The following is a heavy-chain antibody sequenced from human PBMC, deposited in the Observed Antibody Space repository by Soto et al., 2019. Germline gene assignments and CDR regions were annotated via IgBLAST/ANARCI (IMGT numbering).Heavy chain of an antibody. J-gene: IGHJ4*02. CDR3: AKDLVKGFLDY. CDR2: ISGSGGST. Sequence: GGSLRLSCAASGFTFSSYAMSWVRQAPGKGLEWVSAISGSGGSTYYADSLKGRFTISRDNSKNTLYLQMNSLSAEDTAVYYCAKDLVKGFLDYWGQGTLVTVSS. D-gene: IGHD2-8*02. CDR1: GFTFSSYA. V-gene: IGHV3-23*01.